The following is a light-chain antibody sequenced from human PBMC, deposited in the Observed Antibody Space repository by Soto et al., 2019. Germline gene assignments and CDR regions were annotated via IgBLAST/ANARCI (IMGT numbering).Light chain of an antibody. J-gene: IGKJ3*01. CDR2: GAS. CDR1: QSVSSN. Sequence: EIVMTQSPATLSVSPGERATLSCRASQSVSSNLAWYQQKPGQAPRLLIYGASTRATGIPARFGGSGSGTEFTLTISSLQSEDFAVYYCQQYDSWPPRVTFAPGTEVAI. V-gene: IGKV3-15*01. CDR3: QQYDSWPPRVT.